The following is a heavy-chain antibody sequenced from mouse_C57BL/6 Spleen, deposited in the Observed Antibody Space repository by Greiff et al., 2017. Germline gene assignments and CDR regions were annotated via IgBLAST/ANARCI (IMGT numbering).Heavy chain of an antibody. D-gene: IGHD1-1*01. J-gene: IGHJ2*01. CDR3: ARYYGSSPLDY. V-gene: IGHV1-52*01. Sequence: QVQLQQPGAELVRPGSSVKLSCKASGYTFTSYWMHWVKQRPIQGLEWIGNIDPSDSETHYNQKFKDKATLTVDKSSSTAYMQLSSLTSEDSAVYYCARYYGSSPLDYWGQGTTLTVSS. CDR1: GYTFTSYW. CDR2: IDPSDSET.